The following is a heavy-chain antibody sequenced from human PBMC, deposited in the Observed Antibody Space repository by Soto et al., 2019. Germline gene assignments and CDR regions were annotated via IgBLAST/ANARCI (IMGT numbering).Heavy chain of an antibody. CDR2: IYHSGST. V-gene: IGHV4-4*02. J-gene: IGHJ6*02. Sequence: SETLSLTCAVSGGSISSSNWWSWVRQPPGKGLGWIGEIYHSGSTNYNPSLKSRVTISVDKSKNQFSLKLSSVTAADTAVYYCARDPRQTYSSRWHLGYYYYYGTDVGGQGTTVTVYS. CDR3: ARDPRQTYSSRWHLGYYYYYGTDV. D-gene: IGHD6-13*01. CDR1: GGSISSSNW.